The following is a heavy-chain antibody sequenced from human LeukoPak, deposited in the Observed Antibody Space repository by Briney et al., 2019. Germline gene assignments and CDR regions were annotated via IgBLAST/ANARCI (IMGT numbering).Heavy chain of an antibody. CDR1: GYSVSSGYY. J-gene: IGHJ5*02. CDR2: MYHSGDT. D-gene: IGHD2-2*01. V-gene: IGHV4-38-2*02. Sequence: SETLSLTCTVSGYSVSSGYYWGWIRQPPGKGLEWIGSMYHSGDTYYNPSLKSRVTISVDTSKNQLSLKLSSVTAADTAVYYCARSKAHLSTSWYGTWFDPWGQGTLVTVSS. CDR3: ARSKAHLSTSWYGTWFDP.